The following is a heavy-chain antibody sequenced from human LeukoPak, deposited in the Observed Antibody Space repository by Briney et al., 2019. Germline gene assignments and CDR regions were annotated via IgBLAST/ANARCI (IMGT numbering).Heavy chain of an antibody. CDR3: TYGDYPLTY. CDR2: IYTNGNT. J-gene: IGHJ4*02. V-gene: IGHV3-66*01. D-gene: IGHD4-17*01. CDR1: GLTVINNY. Sequence: PGGSLRLSCAASGLTVINNYWNWVRQPPGKGPEWISLIYTNGNTQYADSVKGRFTFSRDISKNTLYLQMNSLRVEDTAVYFCTYGDYPLTYWGQGTLVSVSS.